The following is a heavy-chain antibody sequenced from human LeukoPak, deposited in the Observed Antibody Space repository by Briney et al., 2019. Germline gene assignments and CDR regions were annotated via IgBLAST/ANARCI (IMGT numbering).Heavy chain of an antibody. CDR3: ARELRYSSGWTYFDY. V-gene: IGHV3-48*03. J-gene: IGHJ4*02. CDR1: GFTFSSYE. Sequence: GGSLRLSCAASGFTFSSYEMNWVRQAPGKGLEWVSYISSSGSTIYYADSVKGRFTISRDNAKNSLYLQMNSLRAEDTAVYYCARELRYSSGWTYFDYWGQGTLVTVSS. CDR2: ISSSGSTI. D-gene: IGHD6-19*01.